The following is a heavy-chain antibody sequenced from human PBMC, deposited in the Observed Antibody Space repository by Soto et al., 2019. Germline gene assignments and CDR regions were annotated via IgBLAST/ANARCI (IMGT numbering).Heavy chain of an antibody. CDR2: IYHSGST. J-gene: IGHJ5*02. V-gene: IGHV4-30-4*01. CDR3: ARTVRSRIAARPGRCWFDP. CDR1: GGSISSGDYY. Sequence: SETLSLTCTVSGGSISSGDYYWSWIRQPPGKGLEWIGYIYHSGSTNYNPSLKSRVTISVDTSKNQFSLKLSSVTAADTAVYYCARTVRSRIAARPGRCWFDPWGQGTLVTVSS. D-gene: IGHD6-6*01.